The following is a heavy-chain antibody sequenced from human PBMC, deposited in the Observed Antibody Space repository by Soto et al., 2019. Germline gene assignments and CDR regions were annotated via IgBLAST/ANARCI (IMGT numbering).Heavy chain of an antibody. CDR2: IIPIFGTA. CDR1: GGTFSSYA. D-gene: IGHD3-3*01. J-gene: IGHJ4*02. V-gene: IGHV1-69*13. CDR3: ARVTGDDFWSGYYYYFDY. Sequence: GASVKVSCKASGGTFSSYAISWVLQAPGQGLEWMGGIIPIFGTANYAQKFQGRVTITADESTSTAYMELSSLRSEDTAVYYCARVTGDDFWSGYYYYFDYWGQGTLVTVSS.